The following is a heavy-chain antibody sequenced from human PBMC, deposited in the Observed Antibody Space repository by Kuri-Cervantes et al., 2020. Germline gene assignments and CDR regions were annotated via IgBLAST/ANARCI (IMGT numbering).Heavy chain of an antibody. Sequence: LSLTCAVYGGSFSGYYWSWIRQPPGKGLEWVAVIWYDGSNKYYADSVKGRFTISRDNSKNTLYLQMNSLRAEDTAVYYCARDLEDYYYGMDVWGQGTTVTVSS. CDR3: ARDLEDYYYGMDV. J-gene: IGHJ6*02. D-gene: IGHD1-1*01. CDR1: GGSFSGYY. CDR2: IWYDGSNK. V-gene: IGHV3-33*08.